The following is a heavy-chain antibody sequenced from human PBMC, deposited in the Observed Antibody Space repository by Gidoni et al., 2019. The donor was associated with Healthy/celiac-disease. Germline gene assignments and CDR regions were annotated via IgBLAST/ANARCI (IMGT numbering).Heavy chain of an antibody. V-gene: IGHV4-39*01. J-gene: IGHJ4*02. CDR2: IYYSGST. Sequence: QLQLQASVPGLVKPSETLSLTCTVSGGSISSSSYYWCWIRPPPGKGLEWIGSIYYSGSTYYNPSLKSRVTISVDTSKNQFSLKLSSVTAADTAVYYCAIGYDSSVTVDYWGQGTLVTVSS. D-gene: IGHD3-22*01. CDR1: GGSISSSSYY. CDR3: AIGYDSSVTVDY.